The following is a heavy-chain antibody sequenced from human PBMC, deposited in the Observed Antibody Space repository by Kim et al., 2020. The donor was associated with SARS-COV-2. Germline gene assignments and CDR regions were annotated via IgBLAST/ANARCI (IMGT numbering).Heavy chain of an antibody. CDR3: STERAVAGLLDY. Sequence: DYAAPVKGRLTISRDDAKNTLNLQMNSLKTEDTAVYYCSTERAVAGLLDYWGQGTLVTVSS. V-gene: IGHV3-15*01. D-gene: IGHD6-19*01. J-gene: IGHJ4*02.